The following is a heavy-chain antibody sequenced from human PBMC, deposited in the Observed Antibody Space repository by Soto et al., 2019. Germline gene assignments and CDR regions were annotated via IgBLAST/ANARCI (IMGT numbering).Heavy chain of an antibody. CDR3: ARAGYYYDSSGYYPVFDY. J-gene: IGHJ4*02. CDR1: GDSVSSNSAA. D-gene: IGHD3-22*01. V-gene: IGHV6-1*01. CDR2: TYYGSRWYN. Sequence: SQTLSLTCAISGDSVSSNSAAWNWIRQSPSRGLEWLGRTYYGSRWYNDYAVSVKSRITINPDTSKSQFSLQLNSVTPEDTAVYYCARAGYYYDSSGYYPVFDYWGQGTLVTVSS.